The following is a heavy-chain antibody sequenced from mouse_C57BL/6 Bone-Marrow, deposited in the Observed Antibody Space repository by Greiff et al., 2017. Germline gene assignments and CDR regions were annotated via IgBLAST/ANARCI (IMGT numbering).Heavy chain of an antibody. J-gene: IGHJ2*01. CDR3: AREIEGITTVPYFDD. V-gene: IGHV1-80*01. Sequence: QVQLQQSGAELVKPGASVTISCKASGYAFSSYWLNWVKQRPGKGLEWIGQIYPGDGDTNYNGKFKGKATLTADKSSSTAYMQLSSLTSEDSAVYFCAREIEGITTVPYFDDWGQGTTLTVSS. D-gene: IGHD1-1*01. CDR2: IYPGDGDT. CDR1: GYAFSSYW.